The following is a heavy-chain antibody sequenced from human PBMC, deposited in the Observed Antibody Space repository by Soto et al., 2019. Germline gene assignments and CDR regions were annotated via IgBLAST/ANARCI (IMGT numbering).Heavy chain of an antibody. Sequence: QITLKESGPTLVKPTQTLTLTCTFSGFSLTTSAVGVGWVRQPPGKALEWLALIYWDDDKRYSQSLKSRLTITKDTSKNPAVPTTTALDPVDTATYYCAQSSGYSSSCLDHWGQGTLHTVSS. CDR1: GFSLTTSAVG. D-gene: IGHD2-2*01. V-gene: IGHV2-5*02. J-gene: IGHJ5*02. CDR3: AQSSGYSSSCLDH. CDR2: IYWDDDK.